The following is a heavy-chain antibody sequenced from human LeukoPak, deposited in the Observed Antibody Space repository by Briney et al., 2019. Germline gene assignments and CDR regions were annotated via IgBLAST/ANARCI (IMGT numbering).Heavy chain of an antibody. CDR1: GFTFSNAW. V-gene: IGHV3-15*01. Sequence: GGSLRLSCAASGFTFSNAWMSWVRQAPGKGLEWVGRIKSKTDGGTTDYAAPVKGRFTISRDDSKNTLYLQMNSLKTEDTAVYYCTTDEGIGGDYEVDYGMDVWGQGTTVTVSS. CDR2: IKSKTDGGTT. J-gene: IGHJ6*02. CDR3: TTDEGIGGDYEVDYGMDV. D-gene: IGHD4-17*01.